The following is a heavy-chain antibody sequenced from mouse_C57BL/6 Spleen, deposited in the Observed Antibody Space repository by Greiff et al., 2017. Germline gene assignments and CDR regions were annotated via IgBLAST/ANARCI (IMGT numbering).Heavy chain of an antibody. V-gene: IGHV5-17*01. CDR3: ARWYGSSYVAMGY. J-gene: IGHJ4*01. D-gene: IGHD1-1*01. Sequence: DVLLVESGGGLVKPGGSLKLSCAASGFTFSDYGMHWVRQAPEKGLEWVAYISSGSSTIYYADTVKGRFTISGDNAKNTLFLQMTSLRSEDTAMYCCARWYGSSYVAMGYWGQGASVTVSS. CDR2: ISSGSSTI. CDR1: GFTFSDYG.